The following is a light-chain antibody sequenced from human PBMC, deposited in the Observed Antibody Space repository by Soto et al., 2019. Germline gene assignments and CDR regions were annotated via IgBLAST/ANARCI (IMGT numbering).Light chain of an antibody. V-gene: IGKV1-5*03. CDR1: QTINNW. J-gene: IGKJ1*01. Sequence: DIQMTQSPSTLSASVGDRVTITCRASQTINNWLAWFQQKPGKAPKLLISKASTLESGVPSRFSGSGSGTEFTLTISSLQPDDFATYYCQQYHIYSTFGQGTKVDNK. CDR2: KAS. CDR3: QQYHIYST.